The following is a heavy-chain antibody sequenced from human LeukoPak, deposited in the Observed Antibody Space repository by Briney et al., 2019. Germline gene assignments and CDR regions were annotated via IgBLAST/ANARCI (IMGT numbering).Heavy chain of an antibody. CDR2: INHSGST. CDR1: GGSFSGYY. V-gene: IGHV4-34*01. D-gene: IGHD2-2*02. CDR3: ARGYCSSTSCYTALFFDY. J-gene: IGHJ4*02. Sequence: SETLSLTCAVYGGSFSGYYWSWIRQPPGKGLEWIGEINHSGSTNYNPSLKSRVTISVDTSKNQFSLKLSSVTAADTAVYYCARGYCSSTSCYTALFFDYCGQGTLVTVSS.